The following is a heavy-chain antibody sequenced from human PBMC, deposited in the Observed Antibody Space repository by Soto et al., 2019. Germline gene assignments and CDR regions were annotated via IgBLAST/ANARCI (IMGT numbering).Heavy chain of an antibody. Sequence: QVHLVQSGAEVKKPGASVRVSCKSSGYTFTTSGISWVRQAPGQGLEWMGWISTDNGNTNYAQHLQGRVSMTTDTSTSTAYMDLSSLRSDDTAVYYCARDQGITTFGVYSMYYYGMDVWGQGTTVTVSS. CDR3: ARDQGITTFGVYSMYYYGMDV. CDR2: ISTDNGNT. CDR1: GYTFTTSG. V-gene: IGHV1-18*01. D-gene: IGHD3-3*01. J-gene: IGHJ6*02.